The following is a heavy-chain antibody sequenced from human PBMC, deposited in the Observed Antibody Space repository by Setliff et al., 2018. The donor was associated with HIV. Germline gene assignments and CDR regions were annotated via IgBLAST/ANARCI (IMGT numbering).Heavy chain of an antibody. Sequence: PGGSLRLSCAASGFTFSNYEMNWVRQAPGKGLEWVSYISSSGTTIYYADSVKGRFTISRDNAKNSLYLQMNSLRAEDTAVYYCARDYYDSSGYSVDYWGQGTLVTVSS. V-gene: IGHV3-48*03. D-gene: IGHD3-22*01. CDR1: GFTFSNYE. J-gene: IGHJ4*02. CDR3: ARDYYDSSGYSVDY. CDR2: ISSSGTTI.